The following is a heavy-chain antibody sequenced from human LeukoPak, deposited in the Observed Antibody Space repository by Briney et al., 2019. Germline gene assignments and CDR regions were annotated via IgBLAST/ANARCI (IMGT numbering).Heavy chain of an antibody. CDR2: INPSGGST. Sequence: ASVKVSCKASGHTFTDYYMHWVRQAPGQGLEWMGIINPSGGSTSYAQKFQGRVTMTRDTSTSTVYMELSSLRSEDTAVYYCARDGIPSSSWSYYYYYYYMDVWGKGTTVTISS. J-gene: IGHJ6*03. V-gene: IGHV1-46*01. CDR1: GHTFTDYY. D-gene: IGHD6-13*01. CDR3: ARDGIPSSSWSYYYYYYYMDV.